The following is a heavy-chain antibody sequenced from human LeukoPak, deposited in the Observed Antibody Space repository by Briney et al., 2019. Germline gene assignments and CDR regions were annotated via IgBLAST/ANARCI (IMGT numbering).Heavy chain of an antibody. CDR3: AKDQQWLVRGLADY. Sequence: GGSLRLSCAASGFAFSSYGMSWVRQAPGKGLEWVSAISGSGGSTYYADSVKGRFTTSRDNSKNTLYLQMNSLRAEDTAVYYCAKDQQWLVRGLADYWGQGTLVTVSS. V-gene: IGHV3-23*01. D-gene: IGHD6-19*01. J-gene: IGHJ4*02. CDR2: ISGSGGST. CDR1: GFAFSSYG.